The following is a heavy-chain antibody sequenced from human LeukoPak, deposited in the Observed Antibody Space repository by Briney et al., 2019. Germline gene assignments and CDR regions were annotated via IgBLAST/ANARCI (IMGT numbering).Heavy chain of an antibody. V-gene: IGHV4-4*02. D-gene: IGHD6-13*01. CDR2: IYHSGST. CDR1: GGSISSSNW. J-gene: IGHJ6*04. CDR3: AGDLVLSIAAAADV. Sequence: SGTLSLTCAVSGGSISSSNWWSWVRQPPGKGLEWIGEIYHSGSTNYNPSLKSRVTISVDKSKNQFSLKLNSVTAADTAVYYCAGDLVLSIAAAADVWGKGTTVTVSS.